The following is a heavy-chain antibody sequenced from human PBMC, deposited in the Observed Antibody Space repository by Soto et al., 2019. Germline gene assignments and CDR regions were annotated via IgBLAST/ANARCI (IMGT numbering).Heavy chain of an antibody. Sequence: QVQLVESGGGAVQPGRSLRLSCAASGFTFSSYAMHWVRQAPGKGLEWVAVISYDGSNKYYADSVKGRFTISRDNSKNTRYLQMNSLRAEDTAVYYCARARLDTPALDYWGQGTLVTVSS. D-gene: IGHD2-2*01. V-gene: IGHV3-30-3*01. CDR3: ARARLDTPALDY. J-gene: IGHJ4*02. CDR1: GFTFSSYA. CDR2: ISYDGSNK.